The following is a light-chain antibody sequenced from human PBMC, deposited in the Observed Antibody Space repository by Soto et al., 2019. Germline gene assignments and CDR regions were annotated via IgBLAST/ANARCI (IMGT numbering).Light chain of an antibody. CDR1: QSVLYSSNNKNY. CDR2: WAS. Sequence: DIVMTQSPDSLAVSLGERATINCKSSQSVLYSSNNKNYLAWYQQKPGQPPKLLIYWASTRESGVPDRFSGSGSGTDFTLTISSLQAEDVAVYYCHQYLSGRTFGQGTKVDIK. J-gene: IGKJ1*01. V-gene: IGKV4-1*01. CDR3: HQYLSGRT.